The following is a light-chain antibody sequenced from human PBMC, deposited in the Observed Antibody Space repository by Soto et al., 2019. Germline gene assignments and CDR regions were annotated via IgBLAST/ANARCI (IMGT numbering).Light chain of an antibody. J-gene: IGKJ1*01. V-gene: IGKV3D-20*02. CDR3: QQRSEWPPT. CDR2: GAS. Sequence: EIVLTQSPGTLSLSPGERATLSCRASQSVSSSYLAWYQQKPGQAPRLLIYGASSRATGIPDRFSGSGSGTDFTLTISSLETEGFAVYYCQQRSEWPPTFGQGPRWIS. CDR1: QSVSSSY.